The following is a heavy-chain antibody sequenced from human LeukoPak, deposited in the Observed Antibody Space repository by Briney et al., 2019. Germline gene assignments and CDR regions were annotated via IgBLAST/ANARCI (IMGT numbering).Heavy chain of an antibody. CDR2: IDARSGIT. V-gene: IGHV3-48*04. D-gene: IGHD3-3*01. Sequence: GGSLRRSCAASGFTFRIFGLNWVRQAPGKGPECVSYIDARSGITYYADSVQGRFTISRDDARESVFLQMDGLRVDDTAVYYCARTYDFGRGPPGDAFDNWGPGTWVIVSS. CDR3: ARTYDFGRGPPGDAFDN. J-gene: IGHJ3*02. CDR1: GFTFRIFG.